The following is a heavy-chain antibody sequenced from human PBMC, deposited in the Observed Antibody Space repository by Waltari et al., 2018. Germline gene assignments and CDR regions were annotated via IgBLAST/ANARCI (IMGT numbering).Heavy chain of an antibody. D-gene: IGHD3-10*01. CDR3: ARGALWSHDY. Sequence: EVQLVESGGGLVQPGGSLRLSCAASGFIFSNYWMNWVRQAPGKGLGWGANRKKDGSEKYYVDSVKGRFTISRDNAKNSLYLQMNSLRAEDTAIYYCARGALWSHDYWGQGTLVTVSS. V-gene: IGHV3-7*01. CDR2: RKKDGSEK. J-gene: IGHJ4*02. CDR1: GFIFSNYW.